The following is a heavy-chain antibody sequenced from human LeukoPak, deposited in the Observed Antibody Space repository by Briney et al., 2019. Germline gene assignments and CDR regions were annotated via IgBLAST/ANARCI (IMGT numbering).Heavy chain of an antibody. Sequence: GGSLRLSCAASGFTFSSYAMTWVRQAPGKGLEWVSTISDSGDKTYYADSVKGRFTISRDNSKNTLHLQMNSLRAEDTAVYYCAKAYSYGSGSYYSHFDYWGQGTLVTFSS. D-gene: IGHD3-10*01. CDR1: GFTFSSYA. CDR3: AKAYSYGSGSYYSHFDY. CDR2: ISDSGDKT. V-gene: IGHV3-23*01. J-gene: IGHJ4*02.